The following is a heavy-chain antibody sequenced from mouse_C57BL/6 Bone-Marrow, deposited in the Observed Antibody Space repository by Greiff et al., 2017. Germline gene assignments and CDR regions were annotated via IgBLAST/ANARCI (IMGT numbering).Heavy chain of an antibody. CDR2: INPNNGGT. D-gene: IGHD1-1*01. V-gene: IGHV1-18*01. J-gene: IGHJ1*03. Sequence: EVKLQQSGPELVKPGASVKIPCKASGYTFTDYNMDWVKQSHGKSLEWIGDINPNNGGTIYNQKFKGKATLTVDKSSSTAYMELRSLTSEDTAVYYCARSRILDYGSRRRYFDVWGTGTTVTVSS. CDR3: ARSRILDYGSRRRYFDV. CDR1: GYTFTDYN.